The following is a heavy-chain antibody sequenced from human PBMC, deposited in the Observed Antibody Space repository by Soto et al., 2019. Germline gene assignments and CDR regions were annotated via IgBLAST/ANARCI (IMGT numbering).Heavy chain of an antibody. CDR3: ATVAYSGSFFAH. J-gene: IGHJ4*02. CDR2: INGDGSST. Sequence: TGGSLRLSCAAAGFTFSNYWMYWVRQPPGKGLVWVSRINGDGSSTSYAESVKGRFTASRDNAKSTLYLQMNSLGADDTAMYYCATVAYSGSFFAHWGQGTLVTVSS. D-gene: IGHD1-26*01. CDR1: GFTFSNYW. V-gene: IGHV3-74*01.